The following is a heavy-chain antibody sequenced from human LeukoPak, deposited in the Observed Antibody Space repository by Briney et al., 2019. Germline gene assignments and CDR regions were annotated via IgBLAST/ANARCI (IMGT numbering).Heavy chain of an antibody. Sequence: GSLRLSCAASGFTFSNYWMHWVRQAPGKGLVWVSRINIDVSSTTYADSVKGRFTISRDNAKDTLYLQMNSLRAEDTAVYYCARSRTAAYYFDYWGQGTLVTVSS. CDR3: ARSRTAAYYFDY. D-gene: IGHD2-21*02. CDR2: INIDVSST. CDR1: GFTFSNYW. V-gene: IGHV3-74*01. J-gene: IGHJ4*02.